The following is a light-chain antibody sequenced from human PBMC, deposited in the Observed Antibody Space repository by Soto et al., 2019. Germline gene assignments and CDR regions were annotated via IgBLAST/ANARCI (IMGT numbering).Light chain of an antibody. CDR3: QQYYNPPLT. Sequence: DIVMTQSPGSLAVSLGERATIKCRSSQSLLYRSNNKNYVAWYQRKPGQPPKLLIYWASARESGVPDRLSGSGSGTDSTPTISSLQAEDAATYFCQQYYNPPLTFGGGTKV. CDR1: QSLLYRSNNKNY. V-gene: IGKV4-1*01. CDR2: WAS. J-gene: IGKJ4*01.